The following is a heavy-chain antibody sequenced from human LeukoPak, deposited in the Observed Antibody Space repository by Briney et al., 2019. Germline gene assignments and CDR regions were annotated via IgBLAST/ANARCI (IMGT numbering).Heavy chain of an antibody. V-gene: IGHV3-23*01. D-gene: IGHD6-25*01. CDR3: AKRVAATGTRYFQN. Sequence: GGSLRLSCTASGFTFSTYAMSWVRQAPGKGLEWVSGITGSGDSTYYADSVKGRFTISRDNSKNTLYLQMNRLRAEDTAVYYCAKRVAATGTRYFQNWGQGTLLTVSS. CDR1: GFTFSTYA. J-gene: IGHJ1*01. CDR2: ITGSGDST.